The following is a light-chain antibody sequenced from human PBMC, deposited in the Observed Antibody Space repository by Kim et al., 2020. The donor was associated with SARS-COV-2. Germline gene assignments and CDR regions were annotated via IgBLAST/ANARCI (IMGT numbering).Light chain of an antibody. V-gene: IGLV3-1*01. J-gene: IGLJ2*01. CDR1: KLGDKY. Sequence: SYELTQPPSVSVSPGQTASITCSGDKLGDKYACWYQQKPGQSPVLAIYQDSKRPSGIPERFSGSNSGNTATLTISGTQAMDEADYYCQAWDSSPVVFGGG. CDR3: QAWDSSPVV. CDR2: QDS.